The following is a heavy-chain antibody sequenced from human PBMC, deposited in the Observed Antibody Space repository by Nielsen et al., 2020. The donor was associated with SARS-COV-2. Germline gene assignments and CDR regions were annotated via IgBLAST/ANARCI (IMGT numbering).Heavy chain of an antibody. Sequence: SETLSLTCSVSGGTINDYYWSWIRQPPGKGLEWIGEVSHSGSTNYNPSLKSRVTLSMDKSKNQFSLRLTSVSAADTAVYFCARGDLVVVPSPLLGLGPIFYYFCLDVWGKGTTVIVSS. CDR3: ARGDLVVVPSPLLGLGPIFYYFCLDV. V-gene: IGHV4-59*12. D-gene: IGHD2-2*02. CDR2: VSHSGST. CDR1: GGTINDYY. J-gene: IGHJ6*03.